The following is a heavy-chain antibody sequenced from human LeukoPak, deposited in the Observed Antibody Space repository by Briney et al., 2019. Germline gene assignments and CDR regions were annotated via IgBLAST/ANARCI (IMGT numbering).Heavy chain of an antibody. V-gene: IGHV4-59*08. CDR2: IYYTGTT. CDR1: GASITSYY. J-gene: IGHJ6*02. Sequence: SETLSLTCSVSGASITSYYWSWIRQPPGEGLEWIGFIYYTGTTNYNPSLKSRVTISVDTSKNQFSLNLSSVTAADTAVYYCARHRTADSGGVVYYYYGMDVWGQGTTVTVSS. D-gene: IGHD2-15*01. CDR3: ARHRTADSGGVVYYYYGMDV.